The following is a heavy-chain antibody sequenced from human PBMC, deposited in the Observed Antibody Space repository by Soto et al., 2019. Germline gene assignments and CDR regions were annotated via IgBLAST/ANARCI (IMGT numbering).Heavy chain of an antibody. CDR3: AKDRVGGTFYTPLAF. CDR1: GFTFNTYA. Sequence: VGSLRLSCSASGFTFNTYAMHWVRQAPGNGLEWVAFITYDGSFQYYADSVKGRFTISRDNSKNTLSLHLNTLKPEDTAVYHCAKDRVGGTFYTPLAFWGQGTLVTVSS. J-gene: IGHJ4*02. CDR2: ITYDGSFQ. D-gene: IGHD1-7*01. V-gene: IGHV3-30*04.